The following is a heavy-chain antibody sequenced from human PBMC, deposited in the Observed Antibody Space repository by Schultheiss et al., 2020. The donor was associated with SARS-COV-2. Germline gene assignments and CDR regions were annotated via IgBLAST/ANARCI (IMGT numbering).Heavy chain of an antibody. V-gene: IGHV1-18*01. CDR1: GYTLTELS. D-gene: IGHD1-26*01. CDR2: ISAYNGNT. CDR3: ARGKRSGGSYYGLGGMDV. Sequence: GESLKISCKVSGYTLTELSMHWVRQAPGKGLEWMGWISAYNGNTNYAQKLQGRVTMTTDTSTSTAYMGLSSLRSEDTAVYYCARGKRSGGSYYGLGGMDVWGQGTTVTVSS. J-gene: IGHJ6*02.